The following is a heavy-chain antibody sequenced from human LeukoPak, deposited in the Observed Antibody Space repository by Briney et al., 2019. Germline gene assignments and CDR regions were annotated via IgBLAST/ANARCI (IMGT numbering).Heavy chain of an antibody. CDR3: ARGGDGSNSLINY. D-gene: IGHD5-24*01. CDR2: INPDGSTT. J-gene: IGHJ4*02. CDR1: GFSFNKYW. Sequence: PGGSLRLSCEASGFSFNKYWMHWVRLVPGKGPVWVSRINPDGSTTNYADSVKGRFSISRDNAKSIMYLQMNSLSVEDTAVYYCARGGDGSNSLINYWGQGTLVTVSS. V-gene: IGHV3-74*01.